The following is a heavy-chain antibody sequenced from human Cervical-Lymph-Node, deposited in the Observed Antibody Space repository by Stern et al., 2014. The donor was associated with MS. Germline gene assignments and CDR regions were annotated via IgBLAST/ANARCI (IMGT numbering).Heavy chain of an antibody. CDR1: GFTFSSYG. CDR3: AREAGWSPYPYFDY. D-gene: IGHD2-15*01. V-gene: IGHV3-33*01. J-gene: IGHJ4*02. Sequence: MQLVQSGGGVVQPGRSLRLSCAASGFTFSSYGMHWVRQAPGKGLEWVAGIWYDGSNKYYADAVKGRFTISRDNSKNTLYLQMNSLRAEDTAMYYCAREAGWSPYPYFDYWGQGTLVTVSS. CDR2: IWYDGSNK.